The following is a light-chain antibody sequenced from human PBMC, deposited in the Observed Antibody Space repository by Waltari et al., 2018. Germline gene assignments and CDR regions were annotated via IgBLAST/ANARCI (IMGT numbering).Light chain of an antibody. CDR2: RCV. J-gene: IGLJ3*02. Sequence: QSVLTQSPSTSGTPGQRVTISCSGSNSNIGSNHVYWYQQLPGTAPKLLIYRCVLRPSGVPVRFSGSRSGTSASRAISGLRSEDEAHYYCFVWDDSLSGLWVFGGGTKLTVL. V-gene: IGLV1-47*01. CDR3: FVWDDSLSGLWV. CDR1: NSNIGSNH.